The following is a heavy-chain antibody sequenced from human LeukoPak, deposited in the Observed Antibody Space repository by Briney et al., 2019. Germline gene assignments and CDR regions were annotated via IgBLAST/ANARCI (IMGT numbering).Heavy chain of an antibody. Sequence: KTGGSLRLSCAASGFTFSTYIMNWVRQAPGKGLEWVSSISSSSTYTYYADSVKGRFTISRDNAKNSLYLQMNSLRAEDTAVYYCARGVGANGPSPSDYWGQGTLVTVSS. D-gene: IGHD1-26*01. CDR2: ISSSSTYT. J-gene: IGHJ4*02. V-gene: IGHV3-21*01. CDR3: ARGVGANGPSPSDY. CDR1: GFTFSTYI.